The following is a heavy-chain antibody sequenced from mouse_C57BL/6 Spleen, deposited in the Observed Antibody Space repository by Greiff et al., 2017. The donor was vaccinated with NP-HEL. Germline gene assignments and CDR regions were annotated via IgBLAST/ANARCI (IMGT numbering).Heavy chain of an antibody. Sequence: EVMLVESGGGLVKPGGSLKLSCAASGFTFSSYAMSWVRQTPEKRLEWVATISDGGSYTYYPDNVKGRFTISRDNAKNNLYLQMSHLKSEDTAMYYCARDRGLLRTFDYWGQGTTLTVSS. CDR1: GFTFSSYA. V-gene: IGHV5-4*01. J-gene: IGHJ2*01. D-gene: IGHD1-1*01. CDR3: ARDRGLLRTFDY. CDR2: ISDGGSYT.